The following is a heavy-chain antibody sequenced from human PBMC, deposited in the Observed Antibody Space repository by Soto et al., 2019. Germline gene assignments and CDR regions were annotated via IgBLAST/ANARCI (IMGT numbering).Heavy chain of an antibody. J-gene: IGHJ2*01. V-gene: IGHV3-13*01. CDR2: IGTAGDT. CDR1: GFTFSSYD. D-gene: IGHD4-17*01. Sequence: EVQLVESGGGLVQPGGSLRLSCAASGFTFSSYDMHWVRQATGKGLEWVSAIGTAGDTYYPGSVKGRFTISRENAKNSLYLQMTSLRAGDTAVYYCARGPTVTTEGWYFDLWGRGTLVTVSS. CDR3: ARGPTVTTEGWYFDL.